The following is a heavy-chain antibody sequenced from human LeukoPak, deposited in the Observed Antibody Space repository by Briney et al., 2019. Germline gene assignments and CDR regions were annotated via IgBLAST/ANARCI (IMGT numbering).Heavy chain of an antibody. CDR1: GYSINSGFY. Sequence: SETLSLTCDVSGYSINSGFYWGWLRRPPGKVLEWIASIYHSGSTYYNPSLKSRATISVDASENQFSLKVTSVTAADTAVYYCASRVTVAAAKNFDSWGQGTLVTVSS. CDR2: IYHSGST. J-gene: IGHJ4*02. V-gene: IGHV4-38-2*01. D-gene: IGHD2-15*01. CDR3: ASRVTVAAAKNFDS.